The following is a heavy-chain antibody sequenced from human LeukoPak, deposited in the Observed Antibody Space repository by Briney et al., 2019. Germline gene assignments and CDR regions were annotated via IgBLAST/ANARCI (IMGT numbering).Heavy chain of an antibody. CDR1: GFTFSSYD. V-gene: IGHV3-30*02. D-gene: IGHD1-1*01. CDR3: AKVGRFWIIQL. Sequence: GGSLRLSCAASGFTFSSYDMHWVRQTPGKGLEWVAFTWYDGSNKYYADSVKGRFTISRDNSKNMLYLQMNSLRAEDTAVYYCAKVGRFWIIQLWGQGTLVTVSS. J-gene: IGHJ4*02. CDR2: TWYDGSNK.